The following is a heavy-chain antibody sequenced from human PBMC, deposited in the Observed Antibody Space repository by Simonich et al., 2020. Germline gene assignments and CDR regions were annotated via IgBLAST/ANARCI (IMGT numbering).Heavy chain of an antibody. J-gene: IGHJ3*02. CDR2: INPNRGGT. D-gene: IGHD2-21*01. V-gene: IGHV1-2*02. Sequence: QVQLVQSGAEVKKPEASVKVSCKASGYTFTGYYMHWVRQAPGQGLEWMGWINPNRGGTNYAQKFQGRVTMTRDTSISTAYMELSRLRSDDTAVYYCARNGLVGILKAFDIWGQGTMVTVSS. CDR3: ARNGLVGILKAFDI. CDR1: GYTFTGYY.